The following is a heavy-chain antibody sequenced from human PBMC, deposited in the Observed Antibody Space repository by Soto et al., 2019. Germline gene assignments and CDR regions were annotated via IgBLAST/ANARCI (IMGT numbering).Heavy chain of an antibody. J-gene: IGHJ4*02. D-gene: IGHD3-22*01. CDR2: ISSSSSYI. CDR3: ARDFRTDYYDSSGAQGGY. Sequence: VQLVESGGGLVKPGGSLRLSCAASGFTFSSYSMNWVRQAPGKGLEWVSSISSSSSYIYYADSVKGRFTISRDNAKNSLYLQMNCLRAEDTAVYYCARDFRTDYYDSSGAQGGYWGQVTLVTVSS. V-gene: IGHV3-21*01. CDR1: GFTFSSYS.